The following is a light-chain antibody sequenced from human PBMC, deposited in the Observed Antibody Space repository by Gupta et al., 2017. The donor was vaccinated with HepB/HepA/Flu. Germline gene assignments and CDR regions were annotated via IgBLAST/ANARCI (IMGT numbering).Light chain of an antibody. CDR1: QSVSSY. CDR2: DAS. V-gene: IGKV3-11*01. Sequence: EIVLTQSPATLSLSPGERATLSCRASQSVSSYLAWYQQKPGQAPRLLIYDASNRATGIPARFSGSGSGTYFTLTISSLEPEDFAVYYCQQRSNWPGVTFGHGTKVDIK. CDR3: QQRSNWPGVT. J-gene: IGKJ3*01.